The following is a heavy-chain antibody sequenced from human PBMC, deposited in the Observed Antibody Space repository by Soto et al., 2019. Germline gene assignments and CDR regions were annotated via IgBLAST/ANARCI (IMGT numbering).Heavy chain of an antibody. CDR1: GDYISSYY. Sequence: SETLSLTCTVSGDYISSYYWSWIRQPPGKGLEWIAYIYYSGNTNYNPSLKSRVTISVDTSRTQFSLKLSSVTAADTAVYYCARGQVVAAQHWGQGTLVTVSS. D-gene: IGHD2-15*01. J-gene: IGHJ4*02. V-gene: IGHV4-59*12. CDR3: ARGQVVAAQH. CDR2: IYYSGNT.